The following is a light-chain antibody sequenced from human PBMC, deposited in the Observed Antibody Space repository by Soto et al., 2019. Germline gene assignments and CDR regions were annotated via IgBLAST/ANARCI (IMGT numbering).Light chain of an antibody. V-gene: IGKV1-5*03. Sequence: DFQMTQSPSTLSASVGDRVTITCRASQSISSWLAWYQQKPGKAPKLLIYKASSLESGVPSTFSGSGSGTEFTLTISSLQPDDSATYYCQQYNSYPLTFGQGTKVEI. CDR3: QQYNSYPLT. CDR1: QSISSW. CDR2: KAS. J-gene: IGKJ1*01.